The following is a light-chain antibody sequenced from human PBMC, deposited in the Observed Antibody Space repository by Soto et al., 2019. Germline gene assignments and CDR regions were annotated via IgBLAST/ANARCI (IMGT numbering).Light chain of an antibody. J-gene: IGKJ1*01. V-gene: IGKV1-5*03. Sequence: DIQMTQSPSSLSASVVDRITITCRASQSISSYLNWYQQNPGKAPKLLIYKASNLEGGVPSRFRGSGSGTEFTLTISSLSPDDFATYYCQQYHNYAYTFGQGTKVDIK. CDR1: QSISSY. CDR3: QQYHNYAYT. CDR2: KAS.